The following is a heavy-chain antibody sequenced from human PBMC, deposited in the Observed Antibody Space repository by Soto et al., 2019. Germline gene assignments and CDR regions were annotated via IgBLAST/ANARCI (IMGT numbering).Heavy chain of an antibody. D-gene: IGHD1-26*01. V-gene: IGHV3-30*18. CDR1: GFTFSSYG. CDR2: IPYDGSNK. J-gene: IGHJ4*02. Sequence: QVQLVESGGGVVQPGRSLRLSCAASGFTFSSYGMHWVRQAPGKGLEWVAVIPYDGSNKYYADSVKGRFTISRDNSKNKMYQQMNSLRAEDTAVYYCAKSVVGAPDWGQGTLVTVSS. CDR3: AKSVVGAPD.